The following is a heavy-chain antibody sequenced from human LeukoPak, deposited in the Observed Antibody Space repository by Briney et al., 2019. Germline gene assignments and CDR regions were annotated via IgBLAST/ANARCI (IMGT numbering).Heavy chain of an antibody. D-gene: IGHD5-12*01. Sequence: SETLSLTCTVSGGSISSSSYYWGWIRQPPGKGLEWIGSIYYSGSTYYNPSLKSRVTISVDTSKNQFSLKLSSVTAADTAVYYCARVTGYSGYGIADYWGQGTLVTVSS. CDR2: IYYSGST. J-gene: IGHJ4*02. CDR3: ARVTGYSGYGIADY. V-gene: IGHV4-39*07. CDR1: GGSISSSSYY.